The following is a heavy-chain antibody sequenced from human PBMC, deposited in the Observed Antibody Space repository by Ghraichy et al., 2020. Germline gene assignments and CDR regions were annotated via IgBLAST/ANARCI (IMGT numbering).Heavy chain of an antibody. D-gene: IGHD3-22*01. CDR1: GFTFSHDA. CDR2: ISYDGSNK. J-gene: IGHJ6*03. CDR3: ARELRTYYYDSSGYYPYYYYYLDV. Sequence: GGSLRLSCAASGFTFSHDAMHWVRQAPGKGLEWVAVISYDGSNKYFADSVRGRFTISRDNSKYTLYLQMNSLRAEDTAAYYCARELRTYYYDSSGYYPYYYYYLDVWGKGTTVTVSS. V-gene: IGHV3-30*04.